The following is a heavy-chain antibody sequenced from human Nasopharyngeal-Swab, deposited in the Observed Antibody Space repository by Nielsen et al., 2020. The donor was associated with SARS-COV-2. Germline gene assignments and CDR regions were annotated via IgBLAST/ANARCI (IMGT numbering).Heavy chain of an antibody. D-gene: IGHD5-18*01. V-gene: IGHV3-7*01. Sequence: GESLEISCAASGFTFSSYWMSWVRQAPGKGLEWVANIKQDGSEKYYVDSVKGRFTISRDNAKNSLYLQMNSLRAEDTAVYYCASWQLWPTFDIWGQGTMVTVSS. CDR2: IKQDGSEK. CDR1: GFTFSSYW. CDR3: ASWQLWPTFDI. J-gene: IGHJ3*02.